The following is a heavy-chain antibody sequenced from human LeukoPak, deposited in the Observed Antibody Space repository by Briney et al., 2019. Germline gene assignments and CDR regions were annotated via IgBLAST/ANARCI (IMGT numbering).Heavy chain of an antibody. V-gene: IGHV4-59*01. Sequence: SETLSLTCTVSGGSISSYYWSWIRQPPGKGLEWIGYIYYSGSTNYNPSLKSRVTISVDTSKNQFSLGLSSVTAADTAVYYCARDANGVWYYFDYWGQGTLVTVSS. J-gene: IGHJ4*02. CDR2: IYYSGST. D-gene: IGHD3-16*01. CDR1: GGSISSYY. CDR3: ARDANGVWYYFDY.